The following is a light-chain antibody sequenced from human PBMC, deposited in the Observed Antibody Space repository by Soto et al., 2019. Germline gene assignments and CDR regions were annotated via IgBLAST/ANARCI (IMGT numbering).Light chain of an antibody. V-gene: IGKV3D-15*01. CDR2: GAS. CDR3: QQYNNWPAGT. J-gene: IGKJ2*02. CDR1: QSVSSN. Sequence: EIVMTQSPATLSVSPGERATLSCRTSQSVSSNLAWYQQKPGQAPSLLIYGASTRATGIPARFSGSGSGTEFPLTISSLQSEEVSVYYCQQYNNWPAGTFGQGTKLEI.